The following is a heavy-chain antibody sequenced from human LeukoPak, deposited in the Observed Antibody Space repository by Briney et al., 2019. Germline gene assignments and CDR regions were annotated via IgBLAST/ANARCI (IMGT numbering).Heavy chain of an antibody. CDR2: INPNSGGT. J-gene: IGHJ4*02. Sequence: ASVKVPCKASGYTFTGYYMHWVRQAPGQGLEWMGWINPNSGGTNYAQKFQGRVTMTRDTSISTAYMELSRLRSDDTAVYYCARGSVVVPAAPGYWGQGTLVTVSS. CDR1: GYTFTGYY. V-gene: IGHV1-2*02. CDR3: ARGSVVVPAAPGY. D-gene: IGHD2-2*01.